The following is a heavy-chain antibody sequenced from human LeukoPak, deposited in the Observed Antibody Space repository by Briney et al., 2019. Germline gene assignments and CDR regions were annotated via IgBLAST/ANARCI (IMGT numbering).Heavy chain of an antibody. V-gene: IGHV3-30*04. CDR2: ISSSGSYK. D-gene: IGHD1-7*01. CDR3: ARDGIPGTDNYEFDY. J-gene: IGHJ4*02. Sequence: GGSLRLSCAASGFTFSSYALHWVRQAPGKGLEWVAVISSSGSYKYYADSVKGRFTVSRDSSKKTLYLQMDSLTPEDTAVYFCARDGIPGTDNYEFDYWGQGTLVTVSS. CDR1: GFTFSSYA.